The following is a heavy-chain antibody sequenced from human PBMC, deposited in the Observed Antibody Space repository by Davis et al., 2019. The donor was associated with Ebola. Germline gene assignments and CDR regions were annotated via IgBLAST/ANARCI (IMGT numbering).Heavy chain of an antibody. J-gene: IGHJ6*02. Sequence: ASVKVSCKASGYTFTGYYMHWVRQAPGQGLEWMGVINPSAGYTNYAQKFQGRVTITRDTSTNTVYMEVSSLRSEDTAVYYCARDGTDYYGLDVWGLGTTVSVSS. D-gene: IGHD3/OR15-3a*01. CDR3: ARDGTDYYGLDV. V-gene: IGHV1-46*01. CDR2: INPSAGYT. CDR1: GYTFTGYY.